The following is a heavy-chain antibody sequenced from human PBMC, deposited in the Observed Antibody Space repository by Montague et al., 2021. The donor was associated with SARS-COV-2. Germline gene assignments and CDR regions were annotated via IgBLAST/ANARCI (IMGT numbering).Heavy chain of an antibody. CDR1: GGSFSTYY. CDR3: ARDQTVLEWIWYGMDV. Sequence: SETLSLTCAVYGGSFSTYYWAWIRQSPGKGLEWIGDIDHSGNTNYKPSXXSRVSISVDTSSSQFSLYLTSVTAADAAVYYCARDQTVLEWIWYGMDVWGPGTTVTVPS. V-gene: IGHV4-34*01. CDR2: IDHSGNT. J-gene: IGHJ6*02. D-gene: IGHD3-3*01.